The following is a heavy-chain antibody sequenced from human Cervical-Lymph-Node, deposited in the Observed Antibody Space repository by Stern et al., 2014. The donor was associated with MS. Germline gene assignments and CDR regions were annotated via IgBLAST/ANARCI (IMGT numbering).Heavy chain of an antibody. CDR1: GYNFTNYY. J-gene: IGHJ4*02. D-gene: IGHD4-17*01. CDR3: ARRVTRNNFAS. V-gene: IGHV1-2*06. Sequence: VQLVESGAEVKKPGASMKVSCKASGYNFTNYYIHWVRQAPGQRLEWMGRINTISGGTKYAQKFQGRVTLTRDTSVSTAYMEVSRLMCDDTAVYYCARRVTRNNFASWGQGTLIIVSS. CDR2: INTISGGT.